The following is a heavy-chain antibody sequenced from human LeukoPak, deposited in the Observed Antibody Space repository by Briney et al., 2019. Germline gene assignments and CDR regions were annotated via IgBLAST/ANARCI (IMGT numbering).Heavy chain of an antibody. CDR1: GYTFTSYD. J-gene: IGHJ4*02. CDR3: GRGRRYYYDSSGYYYSRYFDY. Sequence: ASVKVSCKASGYTFTSYDINWVRQAPGQGLEWMGWMNPNSGNTGYAQKFQGRVTMTRNTSISTAYVELSSLRSEDTAVYYCGRGRRYYYDSSGYYYSRYFDYWGQGTLVTVSS. CDR2: MNPNSGNT. V-gene: IGHV1-8*01. D-gene: IGHD3-22*01.